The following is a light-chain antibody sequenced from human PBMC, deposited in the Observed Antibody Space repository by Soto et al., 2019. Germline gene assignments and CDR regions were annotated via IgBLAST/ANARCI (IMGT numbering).Light chain of an antibody. V-gene: IGLV2-14*01. CDR3: SSYTSSSTLV. CDR2: DVS. Sequence: QSVLTQPASVSGSPGPSITISCTGTSSDVGGYNYVSWYQQHTGKAPKLMIYDVSNRPSGVSNRFSGSQSGNTASLTISGLQAEDEADYYCSSYTSSSTLVFGTGT. CDR1: SSDVGGYNY. J-gene: IGLJ1*01.